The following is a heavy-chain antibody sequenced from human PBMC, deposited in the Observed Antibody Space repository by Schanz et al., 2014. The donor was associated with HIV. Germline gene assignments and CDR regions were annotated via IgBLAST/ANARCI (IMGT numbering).Heavy chain of an antibody. CDR3: AKDGGDYTPGWYFDL. J-gene: IGHJ2*01. Sequence: EVQLLESGGGLVQPGGSRRLSCAASGFTFSNYAMHWVRQAPGKGLEWVSGISWNSGSIGYADSVKGRFTISRDNAKNSLYLQMNSLRAEDTALYYCAKDGGDYTPGWYFDLWGRGTLVTVSS. V-gene: IGHV3-9*01. D-gene: IGHD4-4*01. CDR1: GFTFSNYA. CDR2: ISWNSGSI.